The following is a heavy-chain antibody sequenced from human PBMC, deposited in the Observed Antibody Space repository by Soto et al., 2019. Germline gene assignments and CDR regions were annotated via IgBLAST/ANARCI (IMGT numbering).Heavy chain of an antibody. CDR1: GGSFSGYY. V-gene: IGHV4-34*01. J-gene: IGHJ5*02. Sequence: SETLSLTCAVYGGSFSGYYWSWIRQPPGKGLEWIGEINHSGSTNYNPSLKSRVTISVDTSKNQFSLKLSSVTAADTAVYYCARVSITMVRGINWFDPWGQGTLVTVSS. D-gene: IGHD3-10*01. CDR2: INHSGST. CDR3: ARVSITMVRGINWFDP.